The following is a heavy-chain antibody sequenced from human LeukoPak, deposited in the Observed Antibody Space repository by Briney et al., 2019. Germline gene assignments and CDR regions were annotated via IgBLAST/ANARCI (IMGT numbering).Heavy chain of an antibody. V-gene: IGHV3-7*03. CDR2: IKQDGSET. Sequence: GGSLRLSCAASGFTFSSYWITWVRQAPGKGLEWVASIKQDGSETYYVDSVKGRFTFSRDNAKNSVYLQMSSLRAEDTAVYYCTRDKSAGADTGSSFYYWGQGVLVTVSS. CDR3: TRDKSAGADTGSSFYY. J-gene: IGHJ4*02. D-gene: IGHD3-10*01. CDR1: GFTFSSYW.